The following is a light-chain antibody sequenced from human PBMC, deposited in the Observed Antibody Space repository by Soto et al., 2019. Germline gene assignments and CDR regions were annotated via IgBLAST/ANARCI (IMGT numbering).Light chain of an antibody. CDR3: QQYTGAPLT. V-gene: IGKV3-20*01. CDR2: GAS. Sequence: VLTQSPGTLSLSPGERATLSCRASQSVSSSLAWYQQKPGQAPRLVISGASSRTSGIPDRFSASGSGTDFTLTISRLEPEDFAVYYCQQYTGAPLTFGQGTKVDI. J-gene: IGKJ1*01. CDR1: QSVSSS.